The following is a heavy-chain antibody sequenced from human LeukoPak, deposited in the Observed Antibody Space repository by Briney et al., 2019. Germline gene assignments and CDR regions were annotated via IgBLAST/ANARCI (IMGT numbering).Heavy chain of an antibody. CDR3: SRLNVSGYECHV. V-gene: IGHV4-39*01. CDR1: RDSISGSSYY. J-gene: IGHJ3*01. CDR2: IYYSGST. D-gene: IGHD5-12*01. Sequence: PSETLSLTCTVSRDSISGSSYYSVWIRQPPGKGLEWIGSIYYSGSTYYNPSLKSRVTISVDTSKNQFSLKMTSVTAADTAVYLSSRLNVSGYECHVRGQGTMVTVSS.